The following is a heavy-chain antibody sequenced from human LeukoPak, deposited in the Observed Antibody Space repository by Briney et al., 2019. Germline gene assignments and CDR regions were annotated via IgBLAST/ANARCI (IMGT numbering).Heavy chain of an antibody. CDR1: GFIFRSYG. D-gene: IGHD3/OR15-3a*01. CDR3: AHLVWEYVGGLDV. CDR2: IYTNGRT. V-gene: IGHV3-23*05. J-gene: IGHJ6*02. Sequence: QTGGSLRLSCVASGFIFRSYGMNWVRQAPGKGLEWVSGIYTNGRTRYADSVNGRFTISRDNSKNTLFPQMHSLRVEDTAVYYCAHLVWEYVGGLDVWGQGTTVTVSS.